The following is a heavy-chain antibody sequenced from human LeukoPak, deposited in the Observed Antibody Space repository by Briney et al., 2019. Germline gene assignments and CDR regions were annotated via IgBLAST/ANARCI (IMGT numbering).Heavy chain of an antibody. J-gene: IGHJ3*02. CDR2: IYHSGST. V-gene: IGHV4-30-2*01. CDR3: ARDDYGEAFDI. D-gene: IGHD4-17*01. Sequence: SQTPSLTCTVSGGSISSGGYYWSWIRQPPGKGLEWIGYIYHSGSTYYNPSLKSRVTISVDRSKNQFSLKLSSVTAADTAVYYCARDDYGEAFDIWGQGTMVTVSS. CDR1: GGSISSGGYY.